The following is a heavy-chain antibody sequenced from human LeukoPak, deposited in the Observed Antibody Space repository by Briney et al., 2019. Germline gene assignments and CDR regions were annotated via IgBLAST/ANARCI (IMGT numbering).Heavy chain of an antibody. J-gene: IGHJ4*02. CDR2: INAGNGNT. CDR3: ARDGAVAGTADY. Sequence: ASVKVSCKASGYTFTGYYIHWVRQAPGQRLEWMGWINAGNGNTKYSQEFQGRVTITRDTSASTAYMELSSLRSEDMAVYYCARDGAVAGTADYWGQGTLVTVSS. V-gene: IGHV1-3*03. D-gene: IGHD6-19*01. CDR1: GYTFTGYY.